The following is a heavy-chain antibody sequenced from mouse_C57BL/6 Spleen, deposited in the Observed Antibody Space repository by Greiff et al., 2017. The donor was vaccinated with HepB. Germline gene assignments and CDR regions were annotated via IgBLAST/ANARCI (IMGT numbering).Heavy chain of an antibody. CDR1: GYTFTDYE. D-gene: IGHD1-1*01. CDR2: IDPETGGT. CDR3: TRCPPITTVVATDWYFDV. Sequence: VQLQESGAELVRPGASVTLSCKASGYTFTDYEMHWVKQTPVHGLEWIGAIDPETGGTAYNQKFKGKAILTADKSSSTAYMAIRSLTSEDSAVYYHTRCPPITTVVATDWYFDVWGTGTTVTVSS. V-gene: IGHV1-15*01. J-gene: IGHJ1*03.